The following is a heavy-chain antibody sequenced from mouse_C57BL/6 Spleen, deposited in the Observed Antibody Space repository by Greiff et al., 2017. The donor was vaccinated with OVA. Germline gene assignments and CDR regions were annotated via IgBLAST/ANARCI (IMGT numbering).Heavy chain of an antibody. V-gene: IGHV1-59*01. CDR2: IDPSDSYT. CDR1: GYTFTSYW. J-gene: IGHJ4*01. CDR3: ARRGSTYAMDY. Sequence: QVHVKQPGAELVRPGTSVKLSCKASGYTFTSYWMHWVKQRPGQGLEWIGVIDPSDSYTNYNQKFKGKATLTVDTSSSTAYMQLSSLTSEDSAVYYCARRGSTYAMDYWGQGTSVTVSS. D-gene: IGHD1-1*01.